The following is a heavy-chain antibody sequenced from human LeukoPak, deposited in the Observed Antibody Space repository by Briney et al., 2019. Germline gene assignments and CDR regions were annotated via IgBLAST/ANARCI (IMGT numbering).Heavy chain of an antibody. CDR2: IYPGDSDT. V-gene: IGHV5-51*01. CDR3: ARVLYDSSGYYVGAFDY. D-gene: IGHD3-22*01. Sequence: GESLKISCKGSGYSFTSYWIGWVRQMPAKSLEWMGIIYPGDSDTRYSPSFQGQVTISADKSISTAYLQWSSLKASDTAMYYCARVLYDSSGYYVGAFDYWGQGTLVTVSS. CDR1: GYSFTSYW. J-gene: IGHJ4*02.